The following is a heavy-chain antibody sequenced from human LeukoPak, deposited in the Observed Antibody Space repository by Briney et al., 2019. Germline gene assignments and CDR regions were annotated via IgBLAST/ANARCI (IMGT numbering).Heavy chain of an antibody. J-gene: IGHJ5*01. D-gene: IGHD3-10*01. CDR2: ISGTGGST. CDR3: AKYRWFGELFDS. V-gene: IGHV3-23*01. Sequence: GGSLRLSCAASGFTFSTYAMTWVRQAPGKGLEWVSLISGTGGSTYYADSVKGRFTISRDNSKNTLYLQMNSLRAEDTAVYYCAKYRWFGELFDSWGQGTLVTVSS. CDR1: GFTFSTYA.